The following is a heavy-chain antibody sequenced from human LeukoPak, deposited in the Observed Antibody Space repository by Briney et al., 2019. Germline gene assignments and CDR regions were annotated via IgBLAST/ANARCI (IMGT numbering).Heavy chain of an antibody. J-gene: IGHJ4*02. CDR2: IRFDGSTK. D-gene: IGHD3-22*01. CDR1: GFTFSNYG. CDR3: ARDPDYYDSSGYEYYFDY. V-gene: IGHV3-30*02. Sequence: GGSLRLSCATSGFTFSNYGMHWVRQAPGKGLEWVAFIRFDGSTKYYADSVKGRFTISRDNAKNSLYLQMNSLRAEDTAVYYCARDPDYYDSSGYEYYFDYWGQGTLVTVSS.